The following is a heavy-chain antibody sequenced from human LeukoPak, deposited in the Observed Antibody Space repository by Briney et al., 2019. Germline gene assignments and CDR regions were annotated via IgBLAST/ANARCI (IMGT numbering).Heavy chain of an antibody. V-gene: IGHV3-23*01. CDR3: AKDHSSSHH. Sequence: SXXAMSWVREAXGKXLEWVSAISGSGGSTYYADSVKGRFTISRDDSKNTLYLQMNSLRAEDTAVYYCAKDHSSSHHWGQGTLVTVSS. J-gene: IGHJ5*02. CDR2: ISGSGGST. D-gene: IGHD6-6*01. CDR1: SXXA.